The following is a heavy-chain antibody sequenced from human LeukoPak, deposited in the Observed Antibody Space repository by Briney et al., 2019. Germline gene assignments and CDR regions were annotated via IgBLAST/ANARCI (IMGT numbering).Heavy chain of an antibody. CDR1: GYTFTGYY. D-gene: IGHD6-19*01. CDR2: INPNSGGT. CDR3: ARDFKFRNEKQWLVHSAFDI. V-gene: IGHV1-2*02. Sequence: GASVKVSCKASGYTFTGYYMHWVRQAPGQGLEWMGWINPNSGGTNYAQKFQGRVTMTRDTSISTAYMELSRLRSDDTAVYYCARDFKFRNEKQWLVHSAFDIWGQGTMVTVSS. J-gene: IGHJ3*02.